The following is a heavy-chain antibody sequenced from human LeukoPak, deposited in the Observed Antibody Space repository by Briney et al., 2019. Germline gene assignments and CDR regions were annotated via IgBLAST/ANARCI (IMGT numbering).Heavy chain of an antibody. D-gene: IGHD2-21*01. J-gene: IGHJ3*02. CDR3: ARSDHIVVVIAIVGGAFDI. CDR1: GGTFSSYA. CDR2: IIPIFGTA. V-gene: IGHV1-69*13. Sequence: GASVKVSCEASGGTFSSYAISWVRQAPGQGLEWMGGIIPIFGTANYAQKFQGRVTITADESTSTAYMELSSLRSEDTAVYYCARSDHIVVVIAIVGGAFDIWGQGTMVTVSS.